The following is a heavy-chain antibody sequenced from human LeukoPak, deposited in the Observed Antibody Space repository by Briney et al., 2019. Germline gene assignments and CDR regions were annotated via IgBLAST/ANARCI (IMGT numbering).Heavy chain of an antibody. CDR1: GFTFSSSS. CDR2: ISSSSSTI. Sequence: PGESLRLSCAASGFTFSSSSMNWVRQAPGKGLEWVSYISSSSSTIYYADPVKGRLTISRDNSKNTVFLQVNGLRAEDTAVYYCARGTLAVAGGYFDYWGQGTLVTVSS. J-gene: IGHJ4*02. CDR3: ARGTLAVAGGYFDY. V-gene: IGHV3-48*01. D-gene: IGHD6-19*01.